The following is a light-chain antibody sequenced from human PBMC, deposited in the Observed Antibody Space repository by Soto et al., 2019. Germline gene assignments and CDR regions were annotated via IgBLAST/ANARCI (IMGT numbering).Light chain of an antibody. Sequence: EIVMTQSPATLSASPGERATLSCRASQSVRSNLAWYQQKPGQAPRLLIYGASSRATGIPDRFSGSGSGTDVTLTISSLEPEDFAVYYCQQRRNLITFGQGTRLEIK. J-gene: IGKJ5*01. V-gene: IGKV3-11*01. CDR2: GAS. CDR3: QQRRNLIT. CDR1: QSVRSN.